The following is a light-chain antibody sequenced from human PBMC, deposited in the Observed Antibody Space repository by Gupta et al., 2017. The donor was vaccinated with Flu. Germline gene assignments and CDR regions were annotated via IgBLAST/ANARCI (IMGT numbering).Light chain of an antibody. CDR3: LLHYGGGWV. V-gene: IGLV7-43*01. CDR1: TGAVPSGFY. CDR2: SSI. J-gene: IGLJ3*02. Sequence: QTVVTQVPSLTVSSGGTVTLTCTSNTGAVPSGFYANWFQQKPGQPPRSLIYSSIYTHSWTPARFAGSLLGGAAALTISDVRPEDEAEYHCLLHYGGGWVFGGGTKLTVL.